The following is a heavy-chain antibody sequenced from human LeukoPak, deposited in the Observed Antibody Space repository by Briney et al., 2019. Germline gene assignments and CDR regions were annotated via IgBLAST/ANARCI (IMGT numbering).Heavy chain of an antibody. V-gene: IGHV3-23*01. CDR1: GLTFRGFA. Sequence: GGSLSFSCAASGLTFRGFAMAWVAQAPGKGWEWVSAFSGSGGSTYYADSVKGRFTISRDNSKNTLYLQMNSLRAEDTAVYYCAKDRHGYSSGWYDYWGQGTLVTVSS. CDR2: FSGSGGST. D-gene: IGHD6-19*01. CDR3: AKDRHGYSSGWYDY. J-gene: IGHJ4*02.